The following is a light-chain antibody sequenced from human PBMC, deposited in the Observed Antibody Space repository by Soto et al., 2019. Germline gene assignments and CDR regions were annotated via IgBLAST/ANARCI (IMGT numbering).Light chain of an antibody. CDR1: SSNIGSNT. V-gene: IGLV1-44*01. J-gene: IGLJ2*01. Sequence: QSVLTQPPSASGTPGQRVTISCSGSSSNIGSNTVNWYQQLPGTAPKLLIYSNNHRPSGVPDRFSGSKSGTSASLAISGLQSEDEADYYCAAWDDSLKGLVFGGGTKLTVL. CDR2: SNN. CDR3: AAWDDSLKGLV.